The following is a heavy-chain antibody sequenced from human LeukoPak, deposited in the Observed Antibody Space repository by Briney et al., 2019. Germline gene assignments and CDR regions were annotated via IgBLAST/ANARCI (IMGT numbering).Heavy chain of an antibody. CDR2: INHSGST. D-gene: IGHD3-10*01. Sequence: SETLSLTCAVSGGSLSGYYWTWIRQPPGKGLEWIGEINHSGSTNYNPSLKSRVTISVDTSKNQFSLKLSSVTAAGTAVYYCAMVYGSGSYYDYWGQGTLVTVSS. V-gene: IGHV4-34*01. CDR3: AMVYGSGSYYDY. J-gene: IGHJ4*02. CDR1: GGSLSGYY.